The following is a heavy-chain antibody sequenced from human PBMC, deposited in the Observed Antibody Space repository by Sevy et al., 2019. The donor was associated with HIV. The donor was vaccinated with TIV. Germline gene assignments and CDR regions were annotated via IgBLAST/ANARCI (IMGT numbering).Heavy chain of an antibody. Sequence: GGSLRLSCAASGFTFDDYGMSWVRQAPGKGLEWVSGINWNGGSKGYADSVKGRFTISRDNAKNSLYLQMNSLRAEDTALYYCARVLDYSGSYYGAFDIWGQGTMVTVSS. CDR1: GFTFDDYG. CDR2: INWNGGSK. V-gene: IGHV3-20*04. CDR3: ARVLDYSGSYYGAFDI. J-gene: IGHJ3*02. D-gene: IGHD1-26*01.